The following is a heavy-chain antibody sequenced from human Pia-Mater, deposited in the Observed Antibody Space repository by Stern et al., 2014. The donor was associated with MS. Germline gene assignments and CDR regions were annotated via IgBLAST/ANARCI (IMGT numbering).Heavy chain of an antibody. CDR2: IYHPGST. CDR1: GALINNSDW. CDR3: ARGGLYDC. V-gene: IGHV4-4*02. Sequence: QVQLQESGPGLVKPSGTLSLTCAVSGALINNSDWWSWVRQPPWKGLEWIAKIYHPGSTNYTPSLKSRVAMSVDKSRNQFSLKLKSVTAADTAAYYCARGGLYDCWGQGTLVTVSS. J-gene: IGHJ4*02. D-gene: IGHD3-16*01.